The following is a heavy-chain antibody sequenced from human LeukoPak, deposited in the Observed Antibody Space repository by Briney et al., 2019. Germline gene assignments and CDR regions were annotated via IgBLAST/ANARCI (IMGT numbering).Heavy chain of an antibody. V-gene: IGHV4-61*02. J-gene: IGHJ4*02. CDR1: GGSISSGSYY. CDR3: ARAEYYYDSSGYYGGPAALDY. CDR2: IYTSRST. D-gene: IGHD3-22*01. Sequence: SETLSLTCTVSGGSISSGSYYWSWIRQPAGKGLEWIGRIYTSRSTNYNPSLKSRVTISVDTSKNQFSLKLSSVTAADTAVYYCARAEYYYDSSGYYGGPAALDYWGQGTLVTVSS.